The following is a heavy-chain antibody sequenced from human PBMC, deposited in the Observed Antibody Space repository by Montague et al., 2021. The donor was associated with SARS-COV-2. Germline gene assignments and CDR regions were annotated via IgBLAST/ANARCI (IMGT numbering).Heavy chain of an antibody. V-gene: IGHV4-59*01. J-gene: IGHJ4*02. CDR3: ARVKRRYYYGLGVSAHFDY. CDR2: IYYSGST. D-gene: IGHD3-10*01. Sequence: SETLSLTCIVSGGSISSYYWSWIRQPPGKGLEWIGYIYYSGSTNYNPSLKSRVTISVDTSKNQFSLKLSSVTAADTVVYYCARVKRRYYYGLGVSAHFDYWGQRTLVTVSS. CDR1: GGSISSYY.